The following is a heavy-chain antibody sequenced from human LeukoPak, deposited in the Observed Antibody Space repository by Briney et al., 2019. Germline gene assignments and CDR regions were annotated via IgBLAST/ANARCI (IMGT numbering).Heavy chain of an antibody. CDR1: GGTFSSYG. Sequence: SVKVSCKASGGTFSSYGISWVRQAPGQGLEWMGGIIPIFGTANYAQKFQGRVTFTADESTSTAYMELSSLRSEDTAVYYCARGSMFRSYYYGMDVWGQGTTVTVSS. J-gene: IGHJ6*02. CDR3: ARGSMFRSYYYGMDV. V-gene: IGHV1-69*13. CDR2: IIPIFGTA. D-gene: IGHD3-10*02.